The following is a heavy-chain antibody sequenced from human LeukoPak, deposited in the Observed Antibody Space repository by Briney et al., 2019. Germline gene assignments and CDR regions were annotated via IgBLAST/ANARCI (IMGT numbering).Heavy chain of an antibody. V-gene: IGHV3-30*18. CDR3: AKDMGYYYGSGSYPPENDY. CDR1: GLTFIRYG. Sequence: PGGSLRLSCVGSGLTFIRYGMHWVRQAPGKGLEWVAVVSFEGSNKYYADSVKGRFTISRDNSKNTLSLQMNSLRAEDTAVYYCAKDMGYYYGSGSYPPENDYWGQGTLVTVSS. D-gene: IGHD3-10*01. CDR2: VSFEGSNK. J-gene: IGHJ4*02.